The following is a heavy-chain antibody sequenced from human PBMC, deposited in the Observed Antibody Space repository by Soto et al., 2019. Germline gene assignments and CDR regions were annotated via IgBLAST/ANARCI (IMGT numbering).Heavy chain of an antibody. D-gene: IGHD6-19*01. V-gene: IGHV3-33*01. J-gene: IGHJ6*02. CDR2: IWYDGSNK. Sequence: QVQLVESGGGVVQPGRSLRLSCAASGFTFSSYGMHWVRQAPGKGLEWVAVIWYDGSNKYYADSVKGRFTISRDNSKTTLYLQMNSLRAEDTAVYYCARDITFTAVAGSRVYYYGMDVWGQGTTVTVSS. CDR1: GFTFSSYG. CDR3: ARDITFTAVAGSRVYYYGMDV.